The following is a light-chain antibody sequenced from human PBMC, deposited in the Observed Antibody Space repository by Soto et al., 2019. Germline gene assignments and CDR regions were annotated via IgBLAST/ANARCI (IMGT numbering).Light chain of an antibody. Sequence: EIVLTQSPGTLSLSPGERATLSCRASQSVSSNYLAWYQQKPGQAPRLLMYSASSRATGIPDRFRGSGSGTDFTLTISRLEPEDFAVFYCQQYGRSPYTFGQGTKLEIK. CDR2: SAS. CDR1: QSVSSNY. V-gene: IGKV3-20*01. J-gene: IGKJ2*01. CDR3: QQYGRSPYT.